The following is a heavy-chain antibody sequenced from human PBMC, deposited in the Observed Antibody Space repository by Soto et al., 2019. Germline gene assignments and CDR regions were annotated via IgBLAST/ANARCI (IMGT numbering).Heavy chain of an antibody. D-gene: IGHD6-19*01. V-gene: IGHV3-23*01. CDR3: ARDKDRNAWYGFMDV. CDR2: ISGNGGST. CDR1: GFTFSSYA. Sequence: GGSLRLSCAASGFTFSSYAMSWVRQAPGKGLEWVSAISGNGGSTYYADSVKGRFTISRDNSKNTLYLQMNSLRTEDTAVYYCARDKDRNAWYGFMDVWGQGTTVTVSS. J-gene: IGHJ6*02.